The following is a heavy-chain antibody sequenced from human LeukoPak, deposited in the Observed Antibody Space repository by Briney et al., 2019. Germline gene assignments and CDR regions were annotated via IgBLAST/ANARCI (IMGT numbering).Heavy chain of an antibody. J-gene: IGHJ5*02. CDR2: IYSGGST. CDR1: GFTVSSKY. CDR3: ARGSGDGYRLDQ. V-gene: IGHV3-53*01. D-gene: IGHD5-24*01. Sequence: GSPRLSCAASGFTVSSKYMSWVRQAPGKGLEWVSIIYSGGSTYYADSVKGRFTLSRDNSKNTLYLQMNSLRAEDTAVYYCARGSGDGYRLDQWGQGTLVSVSS.